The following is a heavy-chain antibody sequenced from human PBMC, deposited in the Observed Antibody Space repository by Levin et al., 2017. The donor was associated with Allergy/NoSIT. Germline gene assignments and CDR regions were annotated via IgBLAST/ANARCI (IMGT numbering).Heavy chain of an antibody. CDR2: ISSNGGST. V-gene: IGHV3-64D*06. Sequence: PGGSLRLSCSASGFTFSSYAMHWVRQAPGKGLEYVSAISSNGGSTYYADSVKGRFTISRDNSKNTLYLQMSSLRAEDTAVYYCVTSLAAAGSGKSCFDYWGQGTLVTVSS. J-gene: IGHJ4*02. D-gene: IGHD6-13*01. CDR3: VTSLAAAGSGKSCFDY. CDR1: GFTFSSYA.